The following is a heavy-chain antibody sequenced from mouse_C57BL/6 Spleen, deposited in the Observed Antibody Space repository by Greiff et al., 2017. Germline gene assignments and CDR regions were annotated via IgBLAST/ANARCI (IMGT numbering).Heavy chain of an antibody. CDR3: ARHRGVVEDYWYFDV. V-gene: IGHV5-9*01. D-gene: IGHD1-1*01. J-gene: IGHJ1*03. CDR1: GFTFSSYT. CDR2: ISGGGGNT. Sequence: EVQRVESGGGLVKPGGSLKLSCAASGFTFSSYTMSWVRQTPEKRLEWVATISGGGGNTYYPDSVKGRFTISRDNAKNTLYLQMSSLRSEDTALYYCARHRGVVEDYWYFDVWGTGTTVTVSS.